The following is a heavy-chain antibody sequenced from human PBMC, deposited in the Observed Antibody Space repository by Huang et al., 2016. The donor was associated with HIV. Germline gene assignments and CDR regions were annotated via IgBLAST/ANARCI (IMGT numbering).Heavy chain of an antibody. CDR3: TRLTMIGDGDY. CDR1: GFTFSGFA. Sequence: EVQLVESGGGLVQPGGSLKLSCAASGFTFSGFAMHWVRQASGKGREGVGRIRSKANSYATEYAASVKGRCTISRDDSKNTAYLQMNSLKTEDTAVYYCTRLTMIGDGDYWGQGTLVTVSS. V-gene: IGHV3-73*01. J-gene: IGHJ4*02. CDR2: IRSKANSYAT. D-gene: IGHD3-22*01.